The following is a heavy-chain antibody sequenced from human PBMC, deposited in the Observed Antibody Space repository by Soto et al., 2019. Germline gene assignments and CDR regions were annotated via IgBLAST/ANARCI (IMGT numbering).Heavy chain of an antibody. Sequence: QVRVQESGPGLVKPSGTLSLTCAVSGGSINNNFWSWVRQPPGKGLEWIGEIYQTGSINYNPSLRSRVTISVDKSKNQLSLKVDSVTAADTAFYYCVRGNDNYDFWNNWSLDPWGQGTLVTVSS. D-gene: IGHD3-3*01. CDR3: VRGNDNYDFWNNWSLDP. CDR2: IYQTGSI. V-gene: IGHV4-4*02. J-gene: IGHJ5*02. CDR1: GGSINNNFW.